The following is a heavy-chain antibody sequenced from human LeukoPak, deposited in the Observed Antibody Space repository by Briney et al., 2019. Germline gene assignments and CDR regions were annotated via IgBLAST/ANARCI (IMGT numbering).Heavy chain of an antibody. V-gene: IGHV3-23*01. Sequence: GGSLRLSCAASGFTSSSYAMSWVRQAPGKGLEWVSAISGSGGSTYYADSVKGRFTISRDNSKNTLYLQMNSLRAEDTAVYYCAKALGIAVAGRGDYWGQGTLVTVSS. D-gene: IGHD6-19*01. CDR1: GFTSSSYA. CDR2: ISGSGGST. CDR3: AKALGIAVAGRGDY. J-gene: IGHJ4*02.